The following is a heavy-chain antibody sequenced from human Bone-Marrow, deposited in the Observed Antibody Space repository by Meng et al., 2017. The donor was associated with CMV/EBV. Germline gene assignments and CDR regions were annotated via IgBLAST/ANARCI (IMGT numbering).Heavy chain of an antibody. CDR1: GFTFSSYG. J-gene: IGHJ6*02. CDR3: AKDRHSSSNYYYYGMDV. CDR2: IRYDGSNK. V-gene: IGHV3-30*02. D-gene: IGHD6-6*01. Sequence: GGSLRFSCAASGFTFSSYGMHWVRQAPGKGLEWVAFIRYDGSNKYYADSVKGRFTISRDNSKNTLYLQMNSLRAEDTAVYYCAKDRHSSSNYYYYGMDVWGQGTTVTVSS.